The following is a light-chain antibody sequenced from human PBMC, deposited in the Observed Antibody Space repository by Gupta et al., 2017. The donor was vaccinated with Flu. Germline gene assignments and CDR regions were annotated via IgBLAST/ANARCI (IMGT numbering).Light chain of an antibody. Sequence: ASTQSPATLSLSPGERPTLSCTASQSVSSYLAWYHQKPSQAPRLLINDASNKATGIPTRCSGSGSGKDFTLTISSLEHEDFAVYCCQQRSNWLTFGGGTKVEIK. CDR1: QSVSSY. V-gene: IGKV3-11*01. J-gene: IGKJ4*01. CDR2: DAS. CDR3: QQRSNWLT.